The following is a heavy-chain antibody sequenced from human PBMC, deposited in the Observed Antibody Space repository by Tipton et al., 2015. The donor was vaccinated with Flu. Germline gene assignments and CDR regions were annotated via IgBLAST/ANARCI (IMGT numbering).Heavy chain of an antibody. Sequence: TLSLTCTVSGGSISSSSYYWGWIRQPPGKGLEWIGSIYYSGSTYYNPSLKSRVTISVDTSKNQFCLKLSSVTAADTAVYYCARDAITIFGVAQVYYYGMDVWGQGTTVTVSS. V-gene: IGHV4-39*07. CDR2: IYYSGST. D-gene: IGHD3-3*01. CDR3: ARDAITIFGVAQVYYYGMDV. J-gene: IGHJ6*02. CDR1: GGSISSSSYY.